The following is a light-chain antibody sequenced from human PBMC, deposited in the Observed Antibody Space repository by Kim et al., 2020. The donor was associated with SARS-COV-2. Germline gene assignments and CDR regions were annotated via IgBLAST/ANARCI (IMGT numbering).Light chain of an antibody. CDR3: QSYDSSLSGSV. Sequence: QSVLTQPPSVSGAPGQRVPVSCTGSRSNIGAGYDVHWYQQLPGTAPKLLIYGTSNRPSGVPDRFSGSKSGTSASLAITGLQAEDEADYYCQSYDSSLSGSVFGGGTQLTVL. CDR1: RSNIGAGYD. J-gene: IGLJ2*01. V-gene: IGLV1-40*01. CDR2: GTS.